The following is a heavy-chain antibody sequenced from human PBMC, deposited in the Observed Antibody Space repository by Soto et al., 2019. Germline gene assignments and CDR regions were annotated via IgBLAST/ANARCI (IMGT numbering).Heavy chain of an antibody. D-gene: IGHD7-27*01. CDR3: ASDTFANCSFYYYRMYV. CDR1: AFTLSRYI. Sequence: GGSLRLSCAASAFTLSRYIMNWVRQAPGKGLEWISYISSGSGTIYYADSVKGRFTISRDNAKNSLYLQMNSLRDDDTAVYYCASDTFANCSFYYYRMYVWSQGTTVTVSS. J-gene: IGHJ6*02. V-gene: IGHV3-48*02. CDR2: ISSGSGTI.